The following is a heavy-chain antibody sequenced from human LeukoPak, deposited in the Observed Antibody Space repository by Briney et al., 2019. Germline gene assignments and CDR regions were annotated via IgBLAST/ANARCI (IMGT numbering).Heavy chain of an antibody. CDR1: GFTFSSYE. V-gene: IGHV3-48*03. Sequence: PGGSLRLSCAASGFTFSSYEMNWVRQAPGKGLEWVSYISSSGSTIYYADSVKGRFTISRDNAKNSLYLQMNSLRAEDTAVYYCARDQVIFTFGGVSETYYYYYMDVWGKGTTVTVSS. J-gene: IGHJ6*03. CDR3: ARDQVIFTFGGVSETYYYYYMDV. CDR2: ISSSGSTI. D-gene: IGHD3-16*01.